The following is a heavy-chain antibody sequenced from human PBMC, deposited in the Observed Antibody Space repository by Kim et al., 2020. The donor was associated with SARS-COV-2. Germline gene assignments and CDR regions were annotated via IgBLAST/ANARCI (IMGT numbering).Heavy chain of an antibody. CDR1: GYTFINYV. CDR3: ARGSGWAFDY. Sequence: ASVKVSCKASGYTFINYVMHWVRQAPGQRLEWMGLISIGHDDTKYSQKFRGRVTITTDTTASTAYMELSSLRSEDTAVYYCARGSGWAFDYWCQGTLVTV. V-gene: IGHV1-3*04. D-gene: IGHD6-19*01. CDR2: ISIGHDDT. J-gene: IGHJ4*02.